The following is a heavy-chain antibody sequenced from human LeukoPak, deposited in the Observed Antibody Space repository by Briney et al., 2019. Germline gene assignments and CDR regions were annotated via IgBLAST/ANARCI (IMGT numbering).Heavy chain of an antibody. D-gene: IGHD6-13*01. CDR1: GASFSSSTYY. CDR2: IYYSGST. CDR3: ARHAGGIAAAGTRPFDY. J-gene: IGHJ4*02. Sequence: SETLSLTCTVSGASFSSSTYYWGWIRQPPGKGLEWIGSIYYSGSTYYNPSLKSRVTMSVDTSKNQLSLKLSSVTAADTAVYYCARHAGGIAAAGTRPFDYWGQGTLVTVSS. V-gene: IGHV4-39*01.